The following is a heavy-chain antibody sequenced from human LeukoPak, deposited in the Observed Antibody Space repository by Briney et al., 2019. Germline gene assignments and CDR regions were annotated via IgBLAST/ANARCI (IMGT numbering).Heavy chain of an antibody. CDR3: AKGGYSSGRRNYFDY. Sequence: GGSLRLSCAASGFTFSSYGITWVRQAPGKGLEWVSTISATGGSTYYADSVKGRFTISRDNSKDTLYLQMNSLRAEDTAVYYCAKGGYSSGRRNYFDYWGQGTLVTVSS. D-gene: IGHD6-19*01. CDR2: ISATGGST. V-gene: IGHV3-23*01. CDR1: GFTFSSYG. J-gene: IGHJ4*02.